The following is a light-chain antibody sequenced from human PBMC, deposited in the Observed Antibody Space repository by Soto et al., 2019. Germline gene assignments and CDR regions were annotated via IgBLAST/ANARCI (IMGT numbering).Light chain of an antibody. CDR1: SSDVGDYNY. CDR3: CSYAGSPYV. CDR2: DVS. J-gene: IGLJ1*01. Sequence: QSALTQPSSVSGSPGQSVAISCTGTSSDVGDYNYVSWYQQHPGKAPKVMIYDVSKRPSGVPDRFSGSKSGNTASLTISGLQAEDEADYYCCSYAGSPYVFGTGTKLTVL. V-gene: IGLV2-11*01.